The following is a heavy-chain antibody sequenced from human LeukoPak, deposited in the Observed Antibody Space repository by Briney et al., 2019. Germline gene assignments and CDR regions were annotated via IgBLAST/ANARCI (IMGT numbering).Heavy chain of an antibody. CDR1: GFIVSSKY. CDR3: ARAGPIDY. Sequence: GGSLRLSCAASGFIVSSKYMSWVRQAPGKGLEWVSVIYSGGSTYYAASVEGRFTISRDNSKNTVYLQMNNRRVDDTAVYYCARAGPIDYWGQGILVTVSS. J-gene: IGHJ4*02. CDR2: IYSGGST. V-gene: IGHV3-53*01.